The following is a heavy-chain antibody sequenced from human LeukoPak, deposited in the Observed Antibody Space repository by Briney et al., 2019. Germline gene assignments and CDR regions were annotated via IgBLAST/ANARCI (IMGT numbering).Heavy chain of an antibody. Sequence: SVKLSCNASGATFSSYAISWVRQAPGQGLEWMGGIIPIFGTANYAQKFQGRVTITADKSTSTAYMELSSLRSEDTAVYYCARELPDYYDILTGYSAFDYWGQGTLVTVSS. CDR3: ARELPDYYDILTGYSAFDY. CDR2: IIPIFGTA. J-gene: IGHJ4*02. D-gene: IGHD3-9*01. CDR1: GATFSSYA. V-gene: IGHV1-69*06.